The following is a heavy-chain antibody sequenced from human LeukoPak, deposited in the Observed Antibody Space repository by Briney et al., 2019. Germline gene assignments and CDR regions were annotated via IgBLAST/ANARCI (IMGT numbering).Heavy chain of an antibody. V-gene: IGHV4-34*01. CDR3: ARLGIGVVPSAMLGDYYFDY. CDR1: GGSFSGYY. Sequence: ETLSLTFAGYGGSFSGYYLSLIRQPPGKGLEWIGEINHSGSTKYNPSLKSRVTISVDTSKNQFSLKLTSVTAADTAVYYCARLGIGVVPSAMLGDYYFDYWGQGTLVTVSS. J-gene: IGHJ4*02. CDR2: INHSGST. D-gene: IGHD2-2*01.